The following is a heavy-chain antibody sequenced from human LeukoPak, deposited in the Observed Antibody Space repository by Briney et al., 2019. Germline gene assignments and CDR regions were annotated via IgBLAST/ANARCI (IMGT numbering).Heavy chain of an antibody. V-gene: IGHV3-33*01. CDR2: IWYDGSNK. D-gene: IGHD3-9*01. CDR3: ARALTYYDILTGYSPLDY. Sequence: GRSLRLSCAASGFTFSSYGMHWVRQAPGKGLEWVAVIWYDGSNKYYADSVKGRFTISRDNSKNTLYLQMNILRAEDTAVYYCARALTYYDILTGYSPLDYWGQVTLVTVSS. J-gene: IGHJ4*02. CDR1: GFTFSSYG.